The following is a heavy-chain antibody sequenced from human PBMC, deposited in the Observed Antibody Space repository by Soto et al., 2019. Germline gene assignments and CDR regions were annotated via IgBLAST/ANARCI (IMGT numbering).Heavy chain of an antibody. CDR3: ARIDEPQWLVTGIDY. V-gene: IGHV1-18*01. CDR1: GYTFTNYG. CDR2: ISAYNGNT. J-gene: IGHJ4*02. D-gene: IGHD6-19*01. Sequence: QVPLVQSGAEVKKPGASVKVSCKASGYTFTNYGINWVRQAPGQGLEWMGWISAYNGNTNYAQKFQGRVTMTTDTSTRTAYMELRNLRSDDTAVYYCARIDEPQWLVTGIDYWGQGTLVTVSS.